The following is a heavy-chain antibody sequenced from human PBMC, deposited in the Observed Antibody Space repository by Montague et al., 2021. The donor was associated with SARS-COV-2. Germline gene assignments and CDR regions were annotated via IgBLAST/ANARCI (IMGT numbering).Heavy chain of an antibody. V-gene: IGHV4-39*07. CDR2: IYYSGST. Sequence: SETLSLTCTVAGGSISSSSYYWGWIRQPPGKGLEWIGSIYYSGSTYYXPSLESRVTISVDTSKNQFSLKLSSVTAADTAVYYCARVGRQQLVRLSGMDVWGQGTTVTVS. CDR3: ARVGRQQLVRLSGMDV. J-gene: IGHJ6*02. CDR1: GGSISSSSYY. D-gene: IGHD6-13*01.